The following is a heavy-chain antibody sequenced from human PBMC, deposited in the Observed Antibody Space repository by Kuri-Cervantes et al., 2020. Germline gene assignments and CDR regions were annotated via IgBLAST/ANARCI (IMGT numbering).Heavy chain of an antibody. J-gene: IGHJ6*02. CDR1: GFTFSSYW. D-gene: IGHD3-9*01. Sequence: CAASGFTFSSYWMSWVRQAPGKGLEWVANIKQDGSEKYYVDSVKGRFTISRDNAKNSLYLQMNSLRAEDTAVYYCARGLRWYDILTGYYYYYGMDVWGQGTTVTVSS. V-gene: IGHV3-7*01. CDR2: IKQDGSEK. CDR3: ARGLRWYDILTGYYYYYGMDV.